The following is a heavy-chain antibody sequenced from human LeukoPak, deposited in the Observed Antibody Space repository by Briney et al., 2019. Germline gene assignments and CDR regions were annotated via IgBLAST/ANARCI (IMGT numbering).Heavy chain of an antibody. J-gene: IGHJ4*02. V-gene: IGHV4-61*01. CDR2: IYYSGST. Sequence: SEPLSLTCTVSGGSVSSGSYYWSWIRQPPGKGLEWIGYIYYSGSTNYNPSLKSRVTISVDTSKNQFSLKLSSVTAADTAVYYCARVRGYSGYDSPFDYWGQGTLVTVSS. CDR1: GGSVSSGSYY. CDR3: ARVRGYSGYDSPFDY. D-gene: IGHD5-12*01.